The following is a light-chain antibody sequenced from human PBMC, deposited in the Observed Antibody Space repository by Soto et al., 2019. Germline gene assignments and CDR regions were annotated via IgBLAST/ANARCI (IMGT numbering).Light chain of an antibody. CDR3: CSYAGTYV. V-gene: IGLV2-23*02. Sequence: QSALAQPASVSGSPGQSITISCTGTSSDVGSYNLVSWYQHHPGKAPKLMIFEVSKRPSGVFNRFSGSKSGNTASLTISGLQAEDEAEYYCCSYAGTYVFGTGTKVTVL. CDR2: EVS. CDR1: SSDVGSYNL. J-gene: IGLJ1*01.